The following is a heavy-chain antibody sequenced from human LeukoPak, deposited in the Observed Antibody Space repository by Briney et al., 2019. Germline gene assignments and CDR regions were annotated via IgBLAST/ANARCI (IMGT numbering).Heavy chain of an antibody. D-gene: IGHD6-19*01. V-gene: IGHV3-11*01. CDR2: ISSSGSTI. CDR1: GFTFSDYS. J-gene: IGHJ4*02. CDR3: AKDNRRHYTSGPNPDSLH. Sequence: GGSLRLSCAASGFTFSDYSMSWIRQAPGKGLEWVSYISSSGSTIYYADSVKGRFTISRDNAKNSLFLQMNSLRAEDTAFYYCAKDNRRHYTSGPNPDSLHWGQGALVTVSS.